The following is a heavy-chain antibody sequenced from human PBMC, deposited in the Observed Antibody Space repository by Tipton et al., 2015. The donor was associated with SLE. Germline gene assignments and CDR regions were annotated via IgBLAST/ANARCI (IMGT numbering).Heavy chain of an antibody. CDR3: ARLGGYSGYDYSDY. J-gene: IGHJ4*02. V-gene: IGHV4-59*04. CDR1: GGSISSYY. CDR2: IYYSGST. Sequence: TLSLTCTVSGGSISSYYWSWIRQPPGKGLEWIGYIYYSGSTYYNPSLKSRVTISVDTSKNQFSLKLSSVTAADTAVYYCARLGGYSGYDYSDYWGQGTLVTVSS. D-gene: IGHD5-12*01.